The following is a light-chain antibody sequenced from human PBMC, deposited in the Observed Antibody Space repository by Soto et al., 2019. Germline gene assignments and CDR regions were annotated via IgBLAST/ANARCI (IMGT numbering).Light chain of an antibody. CDR3: TSYTISNTLV. Sequence: QAVVTQPPSASGTPGQRVTISCSGSSSNIGSNSVNWYQQLPGTAPKLLIYTNNERPSGVPDRFSGSKSGTSASLAISGLQSEDEADYYCTSYTISNTLVFGGGTKLTVL. CDR2: TNN. J-gene: IGLJ2*01. V-gene: IGLV1-44*01. CDR1: SSNIGSNS.